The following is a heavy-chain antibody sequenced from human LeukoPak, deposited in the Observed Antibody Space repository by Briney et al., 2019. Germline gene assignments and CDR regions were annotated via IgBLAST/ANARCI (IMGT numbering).Heavy chain of an antibody. J-gene: IGHJ4*02. CDR3: ARSRLRGAPSD. V-gene: IGHV1-2*02. D-gene: IGHD1-26*01. Sequence: AASVTVSCKASGYTFTGYYMHWVRQAPGQGLEWMGWINPNSGGTNYAQKFQGRVTMTRDTSISTAYMELGRLRSDDTAVYYCARSRLRGAPSDWGQGTLVTVSS. CDR2: INPNSGGT. CDR1: GYTFTGYY.